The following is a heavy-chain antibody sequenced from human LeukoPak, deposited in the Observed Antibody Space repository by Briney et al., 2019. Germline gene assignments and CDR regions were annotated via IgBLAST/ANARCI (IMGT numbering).Heavy chain of an antibody. Sequence: PGGSLRLSCAASGFTFSSYSMNWVRQAPGKGLEWVSSISSSSSYIYYADSVKGRFTISRDNAKNSLYLQMNSLRAEDPAVYYCARSPLKVMLTYYYYYMDVWGKGTTVTVSS. D-gene: IGHD4/OR15-4a*01. CDR1: GFTFSSYS. CDR2: ISSSSSYI. V-gene: IGHV3-21*01. CDR3: ARSPLKVMLTYYYYYMDV. J-gene: IGHJ6*03.